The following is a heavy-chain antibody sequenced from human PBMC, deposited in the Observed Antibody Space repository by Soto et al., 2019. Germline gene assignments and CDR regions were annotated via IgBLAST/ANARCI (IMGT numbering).Heavy chain of an antibody. CDR3: AKWTGSDRGACDL. J-gene: IGHJ5*02. Sequence: QVQLVESGGGVVQPGTSLRLSCAASGFTFRSNGMHWVRQAPGKGLEWVAFIWFDGSDNNHADSVRGRFTISRDNFQNTLYLQMTRLRVEDTAVYYCAKWTGSDRGACDLWGQVTLVTVSS. V-gene: IGHV3-33*06. D-gene: IGHD1-1*01. CDR1: GFTFRSNG. CDR2: IWFDGSDN.